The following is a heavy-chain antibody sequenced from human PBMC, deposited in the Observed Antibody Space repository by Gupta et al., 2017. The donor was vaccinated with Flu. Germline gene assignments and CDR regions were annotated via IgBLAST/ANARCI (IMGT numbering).Heavy chain of an antibody. CDR2: ISSSSSTI. CDR3: ARDWADEYSSSSPYYYYYYGMDV. CDR1: GFTFSSYS. J-gene: IGHJ6*02. D-gene: IGHD6-6*01. V-gene: IGHV3-48*02. Sequence: EVQLVESGGGLVQPGGSLRLSCAASGFTFSSYSMNWVRQAPGKGLEWVSYISSSSSTIYYADSVKSRFTISRDNAKNSLYLQMNSLRDEDTAVYYCARDWADEYSSSSPYYYYYYGMDVWGQGTTVTVSS.